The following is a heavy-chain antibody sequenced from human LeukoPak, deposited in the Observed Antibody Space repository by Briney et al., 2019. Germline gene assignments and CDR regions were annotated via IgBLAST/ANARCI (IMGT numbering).Heavy chain of an antibody. CDR1: GYTFTSYD. D-gene: IGHD1-14*01. J-gene: IGHJ1*01. CDR2: MNPNSGNT. CDR3: ARSTGESVPEYFQH. Sequence: EASVKVSCKASGYTFTSYDINWVRQATGQGLEWMGWMNPNSGNTGYAQKFQGRVTITRNTSISTAYMELRSLRSDDTAVYYCARSTGESVPEYFQHWGQGTLVTVSS. V-gene: IGHV1-8*03.